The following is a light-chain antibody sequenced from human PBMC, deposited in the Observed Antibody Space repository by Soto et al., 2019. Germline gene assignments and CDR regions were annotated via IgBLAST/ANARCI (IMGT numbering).Light chain of an antibody. CDR1: SSNIGNNA. V-gene: IGLV1-36*01. J-gene: IGLJ2*01. CDR3: TASDHSLNGVV. Sequence: QSVLTQPPSVSEAPRQRVTISCSGSSSNIGNNAVNWYQQLPGKAPKLLIYYDDLLPSGVPDRFSSSKSGTSASPAISGLQCEDDVDYYCTASDHSLNGVVFGGGTELTVL. CDR2: YDD.